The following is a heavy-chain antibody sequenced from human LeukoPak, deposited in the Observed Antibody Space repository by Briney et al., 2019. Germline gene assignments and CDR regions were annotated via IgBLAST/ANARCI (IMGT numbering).Heavy chain of an antibody. J-gene: IGHJ3*02. V-gene: IGHV4-61*02. CDR1: GGSISSGSYY. Sequence: SETLSLTCTVSGGSISSGSYYWSWIRQPAGKGLEWIGRIYTSGGTNYNPSLKSRVTISVDTSKNQFSLKLSSVTAADTAVYYCARISVVPAGIDIWGQGTMVTVSS. CDR2: IYTSGGT. CDR3: ARISVVPAGIDI. D-gene: IGHD2-2*01.